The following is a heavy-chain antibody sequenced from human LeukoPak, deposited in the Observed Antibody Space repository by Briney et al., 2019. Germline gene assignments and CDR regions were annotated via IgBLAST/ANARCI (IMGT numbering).Heavy chain of an antibody. D-gene: IGHD4-23*01. J-gene: IGHJ4*02. V-gene: IGHV3-74*01. Sequence: PGGSLRLSCAASGCTFSSYWMHWVRQAPGKGLVWVSRINSDGSSTSYADSVKGRFTISRDNAKNTLYLQMNSLRAEDTAVYYCARVDPTVAFDYWGQGTLVTVSS. CDR3: ARVDPTVAFDY. CDR2: INSDGSST. CDR1: GCTFSSYW.